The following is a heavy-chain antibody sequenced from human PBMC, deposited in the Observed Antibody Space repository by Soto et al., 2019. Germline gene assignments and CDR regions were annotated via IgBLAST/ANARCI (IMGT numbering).Heavy chain of an antibody. CDR1: GDSISSSTYY. CDR3: ARSNSWQYYFAH. D-gene: IGHD6-13*01. J-gene: IGHJ4*02. CDR2: IYYSGSS. V-gene: IGHV4-39*01. Sequence: QLQGLGPGLVKPSETLSLTCTISGDSISSSTYYWAWIRQPPGKGLEWIGSIYYSGSSYYNPSLKSRVTMSANTPKDQFSLSLSSVTAADTALYFCARSNSWQYYFAHSDQGTLVTVAS.